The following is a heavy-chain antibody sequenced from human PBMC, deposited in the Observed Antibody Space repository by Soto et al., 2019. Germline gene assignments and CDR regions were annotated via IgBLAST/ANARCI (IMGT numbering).Heavy chain of an antibody. V-gene: IGHV1-2*04. D-gene: IGHD2-15*01. CDR3: AIEYGYCSGGSCYENWFGP. CDR2: INPNSGGT. J-gene: IGHJ5*02. Sequence: ASVKVSCKASGYTFTGYYMHWVRQAPGQGLEWMGWINPNSGGTNYAQKFQGWVTMTRDTSISTAYMELSRLRSDDTAVYYCAIEYGYCSGGSCYENWFGPRGQGTPVTVSS. CDR1: GYTFTGYY.